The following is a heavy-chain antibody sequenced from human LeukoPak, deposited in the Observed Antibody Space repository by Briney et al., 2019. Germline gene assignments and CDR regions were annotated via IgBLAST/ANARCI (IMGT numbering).Heavy chain of an antibody. V-gene: IGHV4-34*01. Sequence: SETLSLTCTVSGGSITSGYYWSWIRQPPGQGLEWIGEINHSGSTNYNPTLKSRVTISVDTSKNQFSLKLSSVTAADTAVYYCARGSRREYSSSRWFDPWGQGTLVTVSS. D-gene: IGHD6-6*01. CDR2: INHSGST. CDR3: ARGSRREYSSSRWFDP. CDR1: GGSITSGYY. J-gene: IGHJ5*02.